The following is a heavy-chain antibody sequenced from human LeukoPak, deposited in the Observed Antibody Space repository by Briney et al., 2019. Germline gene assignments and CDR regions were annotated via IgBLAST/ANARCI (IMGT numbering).Heavy chain of an antibody. CDR2: ISTSGSNI. V-gene: IGHV3-48*03. CDR3: ARGLSYPVDY. CDR1: GFTFSNYE. J-gene: IGHJ4*02. Sequence: GGSLRLSCVASGFTFSNYEMNWVRQAPGKGLEWVSYISTSGSNIYYADSVKGRFTISRDNAKNSLYLQMNSLRAEDTAVYFCARGLSYPVDYWGQGTLVTVSS. D-gene: IGHD2/OR15-2a*01.